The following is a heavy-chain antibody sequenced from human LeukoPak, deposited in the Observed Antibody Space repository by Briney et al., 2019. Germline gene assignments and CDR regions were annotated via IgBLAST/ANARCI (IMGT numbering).Heavy chain of an antibody. J-gene: IGHJ4*02. CDR1: GFSLSTSGVG. V-gene: IGHV2-5*02. Sequence: SGPTLVKPTQTFTLTCTFSGFSLSTSGVGVGWIRQPPGKALEWLALIYWDDDKRYSPSLKSRLTTTKDTSKNQVVLTMTNMDPVDTATYYCAHRQAISTMVRGVIIAGFDYWGQGTLVTVSS. D-gene: IGHD3-10*01. CDR3: AHRQAISTMVRGVIIAGFDY. CDR2: IYWDDDK.